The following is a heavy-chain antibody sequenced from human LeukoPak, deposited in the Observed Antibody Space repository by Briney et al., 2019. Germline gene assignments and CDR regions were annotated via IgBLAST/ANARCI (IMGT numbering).Heavy chain of an antibody. CDR2: INPQSGGT. V-gene: IGHV1-2*02. CDR1: GHKYIDYY. D-gene: IGHD6-25*01. CDR3: ARVDRLYERTYPAGYDI. Sequence: GSVKVSCKASGHKYIDYYIHWVRHAPGQGLEWMGWINPQSGGTRYAPRFKGRVTMSSDTSINTAYMELRTLRSHDTAVFYCARVDRLYERTYPAGYDIWGQGTRVTVSS. J-gene: IGHJ3*02.